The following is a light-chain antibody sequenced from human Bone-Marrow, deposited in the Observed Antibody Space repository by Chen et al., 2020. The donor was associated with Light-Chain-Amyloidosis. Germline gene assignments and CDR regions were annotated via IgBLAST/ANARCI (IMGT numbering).Light chain of an antibody. V-gene: IGLV2-18*02. CDR2: EVS. J-gene: IGLJ1*01. Sequence: QSVPTQPPSVSGPPAQSVTISCTGSSRDVGRYNRVSWFQQPPGAAPKLIIFEVSDRPSDVPDRFSGSKTGNTASLTISGLQAEDEADYYCSSYTTSSTYVFGTGTKVTVL. CDR3: SSYTTSSTYV. CDR1: SRDVGRYNR.